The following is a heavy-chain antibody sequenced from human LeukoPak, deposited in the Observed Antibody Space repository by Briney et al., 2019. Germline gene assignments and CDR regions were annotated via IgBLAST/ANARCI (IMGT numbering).Heavy chain of an antibody. Sequence: GSLKLSCAASGFTFSGSAMHWVRQASGKGLEWVGRIRSKANSYATAYAASVKGRFTISRDDSKNTAYLQMNSLKTEDTAVYYCTRHTTVTCYWGQGTLVTVSS. CDR3: TRHTTVTCY. V-gene: IGHV3-73*01. D-gene: IGHD4-17*01. CDR1: GFTFSGSA. CDR2: IRSKANSYAT. J-gene: IGHJ4*02.